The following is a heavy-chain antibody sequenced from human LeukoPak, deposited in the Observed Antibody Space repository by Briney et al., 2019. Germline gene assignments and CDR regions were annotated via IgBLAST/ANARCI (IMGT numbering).Heavy chain of an antibody. D-gene: IGHD3-22*01. CDR1: GGSISSGGYY. Sequence: PSQTLSLTCTVSGGSISSGGYYWSWIRQHPGEGLEWIGNIYYSGSTYYNPSLKSRLTISVDTSKNQFSPKLSSVTAADTAVYYCARALGSSGYGWFDPWGQGTLVTVSS. CDR2: IYYSGST. CDR3: ARALGSSGYGWFDP. V-gene: IGHV4-31*03. J-gene: IGHJ5*02.